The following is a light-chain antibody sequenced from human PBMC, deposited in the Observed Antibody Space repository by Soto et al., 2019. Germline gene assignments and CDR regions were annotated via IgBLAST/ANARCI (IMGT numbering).Light chain of an antibody. Sequence: DIQITQSPSPLSASVGDRVDITCRTSQSVSSYLNWYQAKPGKAPKLLIYEASSLESGVPSRFSGSGSGTDFTLTISSLQPEDFATYYCQQLNSYPITFGQGTRLEIK. CDR2: EAS. CDR1: QSVSSY. J-gene: IGKJ5*01. CDR3: QQLNSYPIT. V-gene: IGKV1-39*01.